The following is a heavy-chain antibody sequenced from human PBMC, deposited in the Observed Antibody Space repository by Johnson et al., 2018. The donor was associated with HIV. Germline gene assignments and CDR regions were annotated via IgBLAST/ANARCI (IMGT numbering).Heavy chain of an antibody. Sequence: VQLVESGGGVVQPGRSLRLSCAASGFTFSSYGMHWVRQAPGKGLEWVAVIWYDGSNKYYADSVKGRFTISRDNSKNTLYLQMNSLRAEDTAVYYCAKDLHSSSGYYVAFDIGGQGTMVTVSS. V-gene: IGHV3-33*06. CDR2: IWYDGSNK. D-gene: IGHD6-13*01. CDR3: AKDLHSSSGYYVAFDI. CDR1: GFTFSSYG. J-gene: IGHJ3*02.